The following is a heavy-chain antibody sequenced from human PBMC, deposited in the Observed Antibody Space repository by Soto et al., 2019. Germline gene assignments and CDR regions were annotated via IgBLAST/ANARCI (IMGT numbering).Heavy chain of an antibody. J-gene: IGHJ4*02. CDR3: AHIVVAGLGYYFDY. CDR1: GFSLSSTRMA. Sequence: QITLKESGPTLVKPTQTLTLTCTFSGFSLSSTRMAVGWIRQPPGKALEWLALIYWDDDKRYSPFLKSRLTIXSXTXXNPVVLTTSNMAPVDTGRSYCAHIVVAGLGYYFDYWGQGTLVTVSS. CDR2: IYWDDDK. V-gene: IGHV2-5*02. D-gene: IGHD6-19*01.